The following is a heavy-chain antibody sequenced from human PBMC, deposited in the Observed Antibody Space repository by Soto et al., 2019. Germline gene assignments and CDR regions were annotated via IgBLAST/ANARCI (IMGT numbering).Heavy chain of an antibody. CDR3: ARGLGGRMDD. Sequence: QVQLVQSGAEVKKPGSSVRVSCKASGTIFSSYTISWVRQAPGQGLEWMGRIIPILGETNSAQKFQDRGTITADKSRNTAYMELISLRLEDTAVYYCARGLGGRMDDWGQGTTVTVSS. V-gene: IGHV1-69*08. J-gene: IGHJ6*02. CDR1: GTIFSSYT. D-gene: IGHD3-16*01. CDR2: IIPILGET.